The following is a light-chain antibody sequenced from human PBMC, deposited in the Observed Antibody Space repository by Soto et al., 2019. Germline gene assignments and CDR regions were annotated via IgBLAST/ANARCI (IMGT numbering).Light chain of an antibody. CDR2: GNA. J-gene: IGLJ1*01. Sequence: QSVLTQPPSVSGAPGQRIIISCTGSSSNFGADYDVHWYKQFPGAAPKLLIYGNANRPSGVPDRISGSKSGTSASLAITGLQAEDEADYYCQSYDRSLSGYVFGTGTKVTV. V-gene: IGLV1-40*01. CDR3: QSYDRSLSGYV. CDR1: SSNFGADYD.